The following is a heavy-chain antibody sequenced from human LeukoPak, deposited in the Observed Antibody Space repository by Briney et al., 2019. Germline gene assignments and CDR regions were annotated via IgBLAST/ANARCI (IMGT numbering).Heavy chain of an antibody. D-gene: IGHD2-2*01. V-gene: IGHV3-53*01. J-gene: IGHJ4*02. Sequence: GGSLRLSCAASGFAVSSNYMSWVRQAPGKGLEWVSVIYSGGSTYYADSVKGRFTISRDNSKNTLYLQMNSLRAEDTAVYYCARSKGCSSTSCPPDYWGQGTLVTVSS. CDR1: GFAVSSNY. CDR2: IYSGGST. CDR3: ARSKGCSSTSCPPDY.